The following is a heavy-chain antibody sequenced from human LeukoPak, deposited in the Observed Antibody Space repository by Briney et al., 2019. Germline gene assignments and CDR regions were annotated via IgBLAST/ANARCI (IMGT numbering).Heavy chain of an antibody. CDR2: IYPGDSDT. Sequence: GESLKISRKGSGYSFTSYWNGWVRQMPGKGLGGMGIIYPGDSDTRYSPSFQGQVTISADKSISTAYLQWSSLKASDTAMYYCARRGVLSYYDSLDYWGQGTLVTVSS. CDR3: ARRGVLSYYDSLDY. CDR1: GYSFTSYW. J-gene: IGHJ4*02. V-gene: IGHV5-51*06. D-gene: IGHD3-22*01.